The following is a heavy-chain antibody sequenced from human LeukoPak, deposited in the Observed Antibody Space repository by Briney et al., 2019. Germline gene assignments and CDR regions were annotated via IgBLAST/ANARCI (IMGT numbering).Heavy chain of an antibody. V-gene: IGHV4-59*01. CDR2: IYYSGST. D-gene: IGHD3-3*01. CDR3: ARVNYDFWSGYYSLDY. CDR1: GGSISSYY. J-gene: IGHJ4*02. Sequence: PSETLSLTCTVSGGSISSYYRSWIRQPPGKGLEWIGYIYYSGSTNYNPSLKSRVTISVDTSKNQFSPKLSSVTAADTAVYYCARVNYDFWSGYYSLDYWGQGTLVTVSS.